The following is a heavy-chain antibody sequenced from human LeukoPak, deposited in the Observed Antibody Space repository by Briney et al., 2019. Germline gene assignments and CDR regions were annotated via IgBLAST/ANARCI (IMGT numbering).Heavy chain of an antibody. V-gene: IGHV3-74*01. J-gene: IGHJ4*02. CDR3: AREGYDTYYFDY. CDR2: INSDGSST. D-gene: IGHD2-2*01. CDR1: GFTFGHYW. Sequence: GGSLRLSCAASGFTFGHYWMHWVRQAPGKGLVWVSRINSDGSSTSYADSVKGRFTISRDNAKNTLYLQMNSLRADDTAVYYCAREGYDTYYFDYWGQGTLVTVSS.